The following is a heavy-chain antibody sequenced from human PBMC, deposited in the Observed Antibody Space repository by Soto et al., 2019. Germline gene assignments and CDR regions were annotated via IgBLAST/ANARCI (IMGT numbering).Heavy chain of an antibody. V-gene: IGHV4-34*01. D-gene: IGHD2-15*01. CDR1: GGSFSGYY. J-gene: IGHJ5*02. Sequence: SETLSLTCAVYGGSFSGYYWSWIRQPPGKGLEWIGEINHSGSTNYNPSLKSRVTISVDTSKNQFSLKLSSVTAADTAVYYCARGALSRLSSRWFDPWGQGTLVTVSS. CDR2: INHSGST. CDR3: ARGALSRLSSRWFDP.